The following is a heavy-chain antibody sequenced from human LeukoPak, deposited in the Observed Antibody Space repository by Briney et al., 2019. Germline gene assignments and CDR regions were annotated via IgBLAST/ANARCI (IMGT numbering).Heavy chain of an antibody. D-gene: IGHD4-17*01. CDR3: ARDPNGDYIGAFDM. Sequence: GGSLRLSCAASGFTFSNYWMHWVRQAPGKGLVWVSRIHSDGSSTTYADSVKGRFTISRDNAKNTLYLQMNSLRAEDTAIYYCARDPNGDYIGAFDMGGPGTMVTVSS. CDR2: IHSDGSST. V-gene: IGHV3-74*01. CDR1: GFTFSNYW. J-gene: IGHJ3*02.